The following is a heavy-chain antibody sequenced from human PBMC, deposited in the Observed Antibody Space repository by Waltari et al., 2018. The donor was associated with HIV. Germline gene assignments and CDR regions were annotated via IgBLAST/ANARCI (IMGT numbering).Heavy chain of an antibody. CDR2: IYPGDSDA. J-gene: IGHJ4*02. Sequence: EVQLVQSGAEVKKPGESLKISCKGSGYRFSRYWIGWVRQMPGKGLEWMAIIYPGDSDARYRPSFQGQVTISADQSIGTAYLQWSSLKASDTAMYYCARRGLYYFDSWGQGTLVTVSS. CDR3: ARRGLYYFDS. D-gene: IGHD3-10*01. CDR1: GYRFSRYW. V-gene: IGHV5-51*03.